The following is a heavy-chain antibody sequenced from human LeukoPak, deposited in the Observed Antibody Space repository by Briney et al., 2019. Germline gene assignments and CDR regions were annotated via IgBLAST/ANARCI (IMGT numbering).Heavy chain of an antibody. J-gene: IGHJ4*02. CDR3: ARDVPKYSSSWSNDY. D-gene: IGHD6-13*01. Sequence: ASVKVSCKASGYTFTSYGISWVRQAPGQGLEWMGWISAYNGNTNCAQKLQGRVTMTTDTSTSTAYMELRSLRSDDTAVYYCARDVPKYSSSWSNDYWGQGTLVTVSS. CDR2: ISAYNGNT. CDR1: GYTFTSYG. V-gene: IGHV1-18*01.